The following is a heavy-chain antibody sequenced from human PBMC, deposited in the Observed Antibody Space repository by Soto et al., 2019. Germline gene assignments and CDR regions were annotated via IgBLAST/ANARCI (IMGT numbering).Heavy chain of an antibody. D-gene: IGHD5-12*01. J-gene: IGHJ3*02. CDR3: ARARSGYNIDALDI. CDR1: GDSIRTYF. Sequence: PSEPLSLTCTVSGDSIRTYFWSWIRQPPGKGLEWIGYVFNSGSTNSNPSLTSRVTILLDTSRNQISLRLSSVTAADTAVYYCARARSGYNIDALDIWGHGTMVTVSS. V-gene: IGHV4-59*01. CDR2: VFNSGST.